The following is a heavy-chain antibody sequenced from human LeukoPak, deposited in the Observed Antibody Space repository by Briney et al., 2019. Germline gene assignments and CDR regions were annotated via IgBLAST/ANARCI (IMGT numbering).Heavy chain of an antibody. D-gene: IGHD2-2*01. J-gene: IGHJ5*02. CDR2: IYYSGST. CDR3: ARHPYQLLWLSWFDP. CDR1: GGSSSSSRYY. V-gene: IGHV4-39*01. Sequence: PSETLSLTCTVSGGSSSSSRYYWGWIRQPPGKGLEWIGSIYYSGSTYYNPSLKSRATISVDTSKNQFSLKLSSVTAADTAVYYCARHPYQLLWLSWFDPWGQGTLVTVSS.